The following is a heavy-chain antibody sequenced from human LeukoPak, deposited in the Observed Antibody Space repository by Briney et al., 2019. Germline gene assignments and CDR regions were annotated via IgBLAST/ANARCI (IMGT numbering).Heavy chain of an antibody. Sequence: GGSLRLSCAASGFTFSSYWMHWVRQAPGKGLEWVSYISTRSSTIYYADSVRGRFTISRDNAKNSLYLQMNSLRAEDTAVYYCVRGGSYYYDSSGYYYWGQGTLVTVSS. CDR3: VRGGSYYYDSSGYYY. CDR1: GFTFSSYW. V-gene: IGHV3-48*01. J-gene: IGHJ4*02. CDR2: ISTRSSTI. D-gene: IGHD3-22*01.